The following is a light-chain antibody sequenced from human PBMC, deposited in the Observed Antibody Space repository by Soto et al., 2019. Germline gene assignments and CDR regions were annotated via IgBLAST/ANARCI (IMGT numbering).Light chain of an antibody. V-gene: IGLV2-14*03. CDR2: DVS. CDR3: TSYTTTGTYV. CDR1: SNDLGDYNY. Sequence: QSVLTQPASVSGSPGQSITISCTGASNDLGDYNYVSWYQQHPGKAPKLMIYDVSSRPSGVSDRFSGSKSGNTDSLTISGLQAEDEADYYCTSYTTTGTYVFATGTKLTVL. J-gene: IGLJ1*01.